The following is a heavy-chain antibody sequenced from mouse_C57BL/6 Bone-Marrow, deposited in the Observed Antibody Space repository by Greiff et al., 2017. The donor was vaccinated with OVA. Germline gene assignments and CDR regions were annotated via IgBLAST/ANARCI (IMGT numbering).Heavy chain of an antibody. V-gene: IGHV5-6*01. Sequence: EVQLVESGGDLVKPGGSLKLSCAASGFTFSSYGMSWVRQTPDKRLEWVATISSGGSYTYYPDSVKGRFTISRDNAKNTLYLQMSSLKSEDTAMYYCARQRGLRLFAYWGQGTLVTVSA. D-gene: IGHD2-4*01. J-gene: IGHJ3*01. CDR1: GFTFSSYG. CDR2: ISSGGSYT. CDR3: ARQRGLRLFAY.